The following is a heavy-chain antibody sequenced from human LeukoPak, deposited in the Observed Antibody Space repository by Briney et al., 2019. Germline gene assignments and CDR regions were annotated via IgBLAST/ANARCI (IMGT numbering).Heavy chain of an antibody. CDR2: INPNSGGT. J-gene: IGHJ6*02. D-gene: IGHD3-10*01. Sequence: ASVKVSCKASGYTFTGYYMHWVRQAPGQGLEGMGWINPNSGGTNYAQKFQGRVTMTSDTSISTAYMELSRLRSDDTAVYYCAREGGGCGSGSCYYYGMDVWGQGTTVTVSS. V-gene: IGHV1-2*02. CDR1: GYTFTGYY. CDR3: AREGGGCGSGSCYYYGMDV.